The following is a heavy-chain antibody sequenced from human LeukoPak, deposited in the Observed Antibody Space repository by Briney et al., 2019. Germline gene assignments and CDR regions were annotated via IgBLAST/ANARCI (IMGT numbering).Heavy chain of an antibody. D-gene: IGHD6-19*01. Sequence: ASVKVSCKASGNSFATYGISWVRQAPGQGLESMGWISAYSGDTNYAQKLQGRVTMTTDTSTSTAYMELRSLRSDDTAVYYCAREGKQWLQYYFDYWGQGTLVTVSS. CDR1: GNSFATYG. J-gene: IGHJ4*02. CDR3: AREGKQWLQYYFDY. V-gene: IGHV1-18*01. CDR2: ISAYSGDT.